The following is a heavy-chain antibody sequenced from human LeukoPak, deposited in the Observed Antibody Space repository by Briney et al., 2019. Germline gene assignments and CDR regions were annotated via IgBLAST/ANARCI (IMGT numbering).Heavy chain of an antibody. CDR3: ARTNYGGNSADY. V-gene: IGHV1-18*01. J-gene: IGHJ4*02. CDR1: GDTFTSYG. CDR2: ISAYNGNT. D-gene: IGHD4-23*01. Sequence: ASVKVSCKASGDTFTSYGISWVRQAPGQGLEWMGWISAYNGNTNYAQKLQGRVTMTTDTSTSTAYMELRSLRSDDTAVYYCARTNYGGNSADYWGQGTLVTVSS.